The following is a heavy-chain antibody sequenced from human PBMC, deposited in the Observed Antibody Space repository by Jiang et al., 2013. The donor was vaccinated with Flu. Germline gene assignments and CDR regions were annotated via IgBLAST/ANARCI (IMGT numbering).Heavy chain of an antibody. CDR2: INAGNGNT. J-gene: IGHJ4*02. CDR3: ARANSGPHDY. Sequence: SGAEVKRPGASVKVSCKASGYTFSDYAVHWVRQAPGQRLEWMGWINAGNGNTKYSQRFQDRVTVTRDTSANTAYMDLSSLRSDDTALYYCARANSGPHDYWGQGTLVTVSS. V-gene: IGHV1-3*01. D-gene: IGHD6-19*01. CDR1: GYTFSDYA.